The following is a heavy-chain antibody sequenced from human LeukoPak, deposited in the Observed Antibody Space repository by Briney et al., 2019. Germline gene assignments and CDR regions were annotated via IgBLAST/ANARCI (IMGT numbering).Heavy chain of an antibody. Sequence: SETLSLTCTVSGGSISSYYWSWIRQPPGKGLEWIGYIYYSGSTNYNPSLKSRVTISVDTSKNQFSLKLSSVTAADTAVYYCARVRGSSGSYEYYHYMDVWGKGTTVTISS. CDR3: ARVRGSSGSYEYYHYMDV. CDR2: IYYSGST. CDR1: GGSISSYY. V-gene: IGHV4-59*01. J-gene: IGHJ6*03. D-gene: IGHD1-26*01.